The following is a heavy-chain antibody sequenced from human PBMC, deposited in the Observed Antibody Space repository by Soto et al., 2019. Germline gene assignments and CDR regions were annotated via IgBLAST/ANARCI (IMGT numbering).Heavy chain of an antibody. Sequence: PETLSLTCAVSSGSLSSSNWWNWVRQPPGKGLEWIGEIYHSGSTNYNPSLKSRVTISVDKSKNQFSLKLSSVTAADTAVYYCARHGDYSTFDPWGQGTLVTVSS. D-gene: IGHD4-17*01. V-gene: IGHV4-4*03. CDR2: IYHSGST. J-gene: IGHJ5*02. CDR3: ARHGDYSTFDP. CDR1: SGSLSSSNW.